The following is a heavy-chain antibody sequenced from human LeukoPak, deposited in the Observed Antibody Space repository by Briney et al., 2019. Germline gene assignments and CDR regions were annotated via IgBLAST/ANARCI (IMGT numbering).Heavy chain of an antibody. CDR2: IYYSGST. V-gene: IGHV4-39*01. Sequence: GSLRLSCAASGFIFSSYWMSWVRQPPGKGLEWIGSIYYSGSTYYNPSLKSRVTISVDTSKNQFSLKLSSVTAADTAVYYCARVKVGRFYFDYWGQGTLVTVSS. J-gene: IGHJ4*02. CDR3: ARVKVGRFYFDY. D-gene: IGHD1-26*01. CDR1: GFIFSSYW.